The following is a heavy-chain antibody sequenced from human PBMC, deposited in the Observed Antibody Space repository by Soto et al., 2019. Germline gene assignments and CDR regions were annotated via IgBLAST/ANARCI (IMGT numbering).Heavy chain of an antibody. CDR1: GYTFNTYF. J-gene: IGHJ4*02. V-gene: IGHV1-18*01. CDR2: ISPHNGNT. CDR3: ARDTGNSFDY. Sequence: HVQLVQSGGELKKPGASVKVSCNTSGYTFNTYFITWVRQAPGQGLEWMGWISPHNGNTNYAEKFQGRVTMTADTITNTAYMELRNLRIEDTAVYYCARDTGNSFDYWGQGTPVTVSS.